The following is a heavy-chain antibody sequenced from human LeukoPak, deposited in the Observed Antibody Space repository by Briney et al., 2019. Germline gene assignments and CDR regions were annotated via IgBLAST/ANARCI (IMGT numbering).Heavy chain of an antibody. V-gene: IGHV4-61*01. CDR3: AREVGIAARPFDY. Sequence: SETLSLTCTVSGGSVSSGSYYWSWIRQPPGKGLEWIGYNYYSGSTNYNPSLKSRVTLSVDTSKNQFSLKLSSVTAADTAVYYCAREVGIAARPFDYWGQGTLVTVSS. D-gene: IGHD6-6*01. CDR2: NYYSGST. J-gene: IGHJ4*02. CDR1: GGSVSSGSYY.